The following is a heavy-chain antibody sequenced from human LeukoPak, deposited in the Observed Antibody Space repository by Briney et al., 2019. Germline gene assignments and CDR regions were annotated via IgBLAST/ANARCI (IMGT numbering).Heavy chain of an antibody. J-gene: IGHJ4*02. CDR2: IYYSGST. V-gene: IGHV4-39*01. CDR1: VGSLSSSSYY. Sequence: SETLSLTCTVSVGSLSSSSYYWGWIRQPPGRGREWIGSIYYSGSTYYNPSLKTRFPLSVDTPKNQFYWKLSSVTAANTAVYYCATWGVATNYFDYWGQGTQVTVSS. CDR3: ATWGVATNYFDY. D-gene: IGHD5-12*01.